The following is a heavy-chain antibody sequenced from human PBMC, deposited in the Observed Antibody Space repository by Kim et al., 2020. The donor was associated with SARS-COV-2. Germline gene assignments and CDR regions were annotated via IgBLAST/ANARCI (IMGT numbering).Heavy chain of an antibody. D-gene: IGHD5-18*01. V-gene: IGHV3-43*02. CDR1: GFTFDDYA. CDR2: ISGDGGST. Sequence: GGSLRLSCAASGFTFDDYAMHWVRQAPGKGLEWVSLISGDGGSTYYADSVKGRFTISRDNSKNSLYLQMNSLRTEDTALYYCAKDIISSRIQRYYSYYYGMDVWGQGTTVTVSS. J-gene: IGHJ6*02. CDR3: AKDIISSRIQRYYSYYYGMDV.